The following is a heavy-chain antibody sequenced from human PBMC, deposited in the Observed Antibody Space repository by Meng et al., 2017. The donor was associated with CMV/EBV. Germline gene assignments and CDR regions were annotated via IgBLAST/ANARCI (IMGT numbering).Heavy chain of an antibody. CDR1: GFTFSSYG. V-gene: IGHV3-30*02. CDR3: AKPSGGSYYNSFDY. Sequence: GLGGGAGGGVVRPGGSLVLSCAASGFTFSSYGMHWVRQAPGKGLEWVAFIRYDGSNKYYADSVKGRFTISRDNSKNTLYLQMNSLRAEDTAVYYCAKPSGGSYYNSFDYWGQGTLVTVSS. CDR2: IRYDGSNK. D-gene: IGHD1-26*01. J-gene: IGHJ4*02.